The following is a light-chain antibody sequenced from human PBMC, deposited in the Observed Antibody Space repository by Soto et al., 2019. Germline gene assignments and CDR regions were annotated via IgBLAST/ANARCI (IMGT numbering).Light chain of an antibody. Sequence: IVFSQAPATLSLSPGERATLSCRASERVSSSYLAWYQQKPGQAPRLLIYGASTRATGIPARFSGSGSGTEFTLTISSLQSEDFAVYYCQQYNNWPPWTFGQGTKVDIK. CDR2: GAS. CDR3: QQYNNWPPWT. CDR1: ERVSSSY. V-gene: IGKV3-15*01. J-gene: IGKJ1*01.